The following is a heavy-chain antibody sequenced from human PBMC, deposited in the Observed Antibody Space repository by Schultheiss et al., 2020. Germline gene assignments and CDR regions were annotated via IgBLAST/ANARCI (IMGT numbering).Heavy chain of an antibody. CDR3: AKDRRDTWSFDY. CDR2: ISSSSSYI. CDR1: GGSISSGGYY. V-gene: IGHV3-11*06. Sequence: LSLTCTVSGGSISSGGYYWSWIRQHPGKGLEWVSSISSSSSYIYYADSVKGRFTISRDNAKNSLYLQMNSLTAEDTAVYYCAKDRRDTWSFDYWGQGTLVTVSS. J-gene: IGHJ4*02. D-gene: IGHD2-8*02.